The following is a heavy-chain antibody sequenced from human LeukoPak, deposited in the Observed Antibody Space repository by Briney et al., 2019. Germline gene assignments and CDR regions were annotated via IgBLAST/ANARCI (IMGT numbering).Heavy chain of an antibody. D-gene: IGHD3-3*01. CDR1: GFTFSSYG. J-gene: IGHJ4*02. CDR2: IWYDGSNK. V-gene: IGHV3-33*01. CDR3: ARPHDYDFWSGYQHPYYFDY. Sequence: PGRSLRLSCAASGFTFSSYGMHWVRQAPGKGLEWVAVIWYDGSNKYYADSVKSRFTISRDNSKNTLYLQMNSLRAEDTAVYYCARPHDYDFWSGYQHPYYFDYWGQGTLVTVSS.